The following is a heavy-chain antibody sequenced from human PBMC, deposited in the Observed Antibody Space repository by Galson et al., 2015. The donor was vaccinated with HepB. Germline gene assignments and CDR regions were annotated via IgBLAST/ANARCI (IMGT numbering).Heavy chain of an antibody. D-gene: IGHD1-1*01. V-gene: IGHV4-59*01. CDR2: INNSGGT. J-gene: IGHJ4*01. CDR3: AILGGNNWYKNE. CDR1: GGSISSYY. Sequence: SETLSLTCTVSGGSISSYYLNWMRQPPGKGLEWIGYINNSGGTNYNPSLKSRVTITADTSKNQEFSLKLSSVTAADTAVYYCAILGGNNWYKNEWGHGTLVIVSS.